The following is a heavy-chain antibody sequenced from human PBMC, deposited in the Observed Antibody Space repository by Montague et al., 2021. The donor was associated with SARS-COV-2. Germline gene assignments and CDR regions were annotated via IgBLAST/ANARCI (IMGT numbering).Heavy chain of an antibody. J-gene: IGHJ4*02. V-gene: IGHV6-1*01. D-gene: IGHD6-13*01. CDR2: TYYRSKWYN. Sequence: CAISGDSVSSNTAAWNWIRQSPSRGLEWLGRTYYRSKWYNDYAVSVKSRISINADTSKNQFSLQPNSVTPEDTAVYYCARGISATNKWGQGTLVTVSS. CDR1: GDSVSSNTAA. CDR3: ARGISATNK.